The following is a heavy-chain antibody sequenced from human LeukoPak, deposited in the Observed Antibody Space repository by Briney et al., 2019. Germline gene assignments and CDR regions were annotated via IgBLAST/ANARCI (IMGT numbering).Heavy chain of an antibody. D-gene: IGHD3-10*01. CDR3: AATGQSYWFDP. Sequence: PSETLSLTCTVSGGSISSSSYYWGWIRQPPGKGLEWIGSIYYSGSTYYNPSLKSRVTISVDTSKNQFSLKLSSVTAADTAVYYCAATGQSYWFDPWGQGTLVTVSS. V-gene: IGHV4-39*07. CDR2: IYYSGST. CDR1: GGSISSSSYY. J-gene: IGHJ5*02.